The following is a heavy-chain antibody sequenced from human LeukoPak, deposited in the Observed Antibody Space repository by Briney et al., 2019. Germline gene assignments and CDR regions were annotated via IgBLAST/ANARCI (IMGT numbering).Heavy chain of an antibody. CDR1: GFTFSSSA. D-gene: IGHD6-19*01. Sequence: GGSLRLSCAASGFTFSSSAMSWVRQAPGKGLEWVSSISSSSSYIYYADSVKGRFTISRDNAKNSLYLQMNSLRAEDTAVYYCARGDNSGWRNVYYFDYWGQGTLVTVSS. J-gene: IGHJ4*02. CDR2: ISSSSSYI. CDR3: ARGDNSGWRNVYYFDY. V-gene: IGHV3-21*01.